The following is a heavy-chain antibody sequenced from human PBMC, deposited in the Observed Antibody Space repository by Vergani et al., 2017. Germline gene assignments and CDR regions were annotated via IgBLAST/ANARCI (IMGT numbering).Heavy chain of an antibody. CDR2: ISSSGSTI. D-gene: IGHD3-3*01. CDR1: GFALNRHA. Sequence: VQLVESGGGVVQPGTSLRLSCVVSGFALNRHAMYWVRQAPGKGLEWVSYISSSGSTIYYADSVKGRFTISRDNAKNSLYLQMNSLRAEDTALYYCARERNAYYDFWSGYYTQYYFDYWGQGTLVTVSS. CDR3: ARERNAYYDFWSGYYTQYYFDY. V-gene: IGHV3-48*03. J-gene: IGHJ4*02.